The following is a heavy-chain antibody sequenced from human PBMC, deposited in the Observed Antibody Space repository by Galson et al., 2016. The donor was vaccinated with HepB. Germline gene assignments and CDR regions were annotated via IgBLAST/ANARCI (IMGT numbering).Heavy chain of an antibody. CDR1: GFTFSNYG. V-gene: IGHV3-30*18. CDR3: AKRHEYCPPVGCSVDY. J-gene: IGHJ4*02. D-gene: IGHD2/OR15-2a*01. CDR2: DSMDGRRK. Sequence: SLRLSCAASGFTFSNYGMHWVRQAPGKGLEWVAADSMDGRRKFYADSVKGRLTISRDNSNNMLFLQMNSLRADDTAVYYCAKRHEYCPPVGCSVDYWGQGTLVSVSS.